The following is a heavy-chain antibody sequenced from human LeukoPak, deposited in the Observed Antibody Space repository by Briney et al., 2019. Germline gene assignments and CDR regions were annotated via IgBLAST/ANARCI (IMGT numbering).Heavy chain of an antibody. D-gene: IGHD3-10*01. J-gene: IGHJ4*02. V-gene: IGHV3-30*18. CDR3: AKDPGYYGSGTYPTLFDY. CDR1: GFTFSSYG. Sequence: PGRSLRLSCAASGFTFSSYGMHWVRQAPGKGLEWVAVISYDGSNKYYADSVKGRFTISRDNSKNTLYLQMNSLRAEDTAVYYCAKDPGYYGSGTYPTLFDYWGQGTLVTVSS. CDR2: ISYDGSNK.